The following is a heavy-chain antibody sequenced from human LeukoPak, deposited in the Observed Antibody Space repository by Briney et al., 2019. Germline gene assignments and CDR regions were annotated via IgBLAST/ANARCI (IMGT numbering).Heavy chain of an antibody. CDR3: ARHYGP. Sequence: SETLSLTCAVSGGPIGSTKWWSSVRQPPGKGLEWIGSIYDSGSTYYNPSLKSRVTISVDTSKNQFSLKLNSVTAADTAVYYCARHYGPWGQGTLVTVSS. CDR1: GGPIGSTKW. J-gene: IGHJ5*02. V-gene: IGHV4-39*01. CDR2: IYDSGST. D-gene: IGHD3-10*01.